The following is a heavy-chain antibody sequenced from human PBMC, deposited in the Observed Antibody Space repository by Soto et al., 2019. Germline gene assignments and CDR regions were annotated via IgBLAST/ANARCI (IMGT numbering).Heavy chain of an antibody. J-gene: IGHJ5*02. D-gene: IGHD2-15*01. CDR1: GGSISSGGYY. Sequence: SETLSLTCTVSGGSISSGGYYWSWIRQHPGKGLEWIGYIYNSGSTNYNPSLKSRATISVDTSKNQFSLTLTSVTAADTAVYYCARFHKYSEANWFDPWGQGTLVTVS. V-gene: IGHV4-61*08. CDR2: IYNSGST. CDR3: ARFHKYSEANWFDP.